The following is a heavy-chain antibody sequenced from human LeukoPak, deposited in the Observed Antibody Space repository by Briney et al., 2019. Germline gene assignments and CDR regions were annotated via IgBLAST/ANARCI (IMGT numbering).Heavy chain of an antibody. CDR1: GFTVSSNS. V-gene: IGHV3-66*02. J-gene: IGHJ5*02. D-gene: IGHD6-19*01. CDR2: IYSGGST. CDR3: ARDGYSSGWYHWFDP. Sequence: GGSLRLSCAASGFTVSSNSVSWVRQAPGKGLEWVSVIYSGGSTYYADSVKGRFTISRDTSKNTLYLQMNSLRAEDTAVYYCARDGYSSGWYHWFDPWGQGTLVTVSS.